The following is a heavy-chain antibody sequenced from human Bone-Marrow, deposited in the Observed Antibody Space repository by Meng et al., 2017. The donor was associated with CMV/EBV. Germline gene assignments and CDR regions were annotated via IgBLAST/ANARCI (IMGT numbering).Heavy chain of an antibody. CDR3: ARADYYDTSGYHYLDY. D-gene: IGHD3-22*01. V-gene: IGHV3-53*01. CDR2: IYSGGST. CDR1: GFTVSSNY. Sequence: GGSLRLSCAASGFTVSSNYMSWVRQAPGKGLEWVSVIYSGGSTYYADSVKGRFTISRDNSKNTLYLQMNSLRAEDTAVYYCARADYYDTSGYHYLDYWGQGTLVTVSS. J-gene: IGHJ4*02.